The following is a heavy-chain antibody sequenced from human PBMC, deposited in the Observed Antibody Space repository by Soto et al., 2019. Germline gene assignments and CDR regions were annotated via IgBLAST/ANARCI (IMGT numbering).Heavy chain of an antibody. D-gene: IGHD6-19*01. Sequence: HPRGSLRLSCEASGFTFSNSGMHWVRQAPGKGLEWVAFISYDGRKKYYADSVKGRFTISRDNSKNTLYLQMSSLRTEDTAVFYSAKAGSSAGYEGYFDYWGQVTLVTVSS. CDR2: ISYDGRKK. V-gene: IGHV3-30*18. CDR3: AKAGSSAGYEGYFDY. CDR1: GFTFSNSG. J-gene: IGHJ4*02.